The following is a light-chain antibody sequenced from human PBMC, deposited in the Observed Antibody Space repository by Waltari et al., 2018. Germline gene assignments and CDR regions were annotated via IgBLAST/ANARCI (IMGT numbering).Light chain of an antibody. CDR1: QSIGRS. V-gene: IGKV3-20*01. CDR2: DIS. Sequence: EIVLTQSPGTLSLSLGDRATLSCGASQSIGRSVVWYQQRPGQAPRLLIYDISRRATGIPDRFSGSGYGTDFSLTISRLEPEDFVVFYCQKYERLPATFGQGTTVEIK. CDR3: QKYERLPAT. J-gene: IGKJ1*01.